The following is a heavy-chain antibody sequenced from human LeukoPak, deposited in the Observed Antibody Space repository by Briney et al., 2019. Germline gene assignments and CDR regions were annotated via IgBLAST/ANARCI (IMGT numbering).Heavy chain of an antibody. CDR3: ARHGGRSSWHPLGYFDY. Sequence: SETLSLTCTVSGGSISSSSYYWGWIRQPPGKGLEWIGSIYYSGSTYYNPSLKSRVTISVDTSKNQFSLKLSSVTAADTAVYYCARHGGRSSWHPLGYFDYWGQGTLVTVSS. CDR1: GGSISSSSYY. V-gene: IGHV4-39*01. D-gene: IGHD6-13*01. J-gene: IGHJ4*02. CDR2: IYYSGST.